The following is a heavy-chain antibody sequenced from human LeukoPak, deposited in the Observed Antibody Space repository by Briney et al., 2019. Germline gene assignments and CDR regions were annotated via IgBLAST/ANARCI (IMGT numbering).Heavy chain of an antibody. D-gene: IGHD1-14*01. CDR2: ITPVGAKT. J-gene: IGHJ2*01. V-gene: IGHV3-74*01. CDR3: AKALTDWYFDL. Sequence: GESLRLSCAASGFTFRSYWMHWVRQAPGRGLQWVSRITPVGAKTDYADSVKGRFTIFRDNAKNTLYLQMNSLRAEDTATYYCAKALTDWYFDLWGRGNLVPVSS. CDR1: GFTFRSYW.